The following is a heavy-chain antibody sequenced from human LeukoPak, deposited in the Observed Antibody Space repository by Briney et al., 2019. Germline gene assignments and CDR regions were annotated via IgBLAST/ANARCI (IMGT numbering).Heavy chain of an antibody. V-gene: IGHV4-34*01. Sequence: SETLSLTCAVYGGSFSGYYWSWIRQPPGKGLEWIGEINHSGSTNYNPSLKSRVTISVDTSKNQFSLKLSSVTAADTAVYYCARVRYYYDSSGYYPFPYFDYWGQGTLVTVSS. CDR3: ARVRYYYDSSGYYPFPYFDY. D-gene: IGHD3-22*01. CDR2: INHSGST. J-gene: IGHJ4*02. CDR1: GGSFSGYY.